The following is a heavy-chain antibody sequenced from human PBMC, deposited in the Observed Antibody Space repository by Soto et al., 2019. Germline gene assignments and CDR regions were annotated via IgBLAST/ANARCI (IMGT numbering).Heavy chain of an antibody. Sequence: PSETLSLTCTVSGGSISSYYWSWIRQPPGKGLEWIGYIYYSGSTNYNPSLKSRVTISRDNAKNSLYLQMNSLRAEDTAVYYCARGGNWFDPWGQGTLVTVSS. J-gene: IGHJ5*02. CDR3: ARGGNWFDP. V-gene: IGHV4-59*12. CDR1: GGSISSYY. D-gene: IGHD3-10*01. CDR2: IYYSGST.